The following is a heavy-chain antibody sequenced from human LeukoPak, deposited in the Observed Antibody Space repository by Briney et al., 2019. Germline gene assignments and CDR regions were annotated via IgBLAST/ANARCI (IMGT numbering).Heavy chain of an antibody. CDR3: ARYYFWTGSYFFDH. V-gene: IGHV5-51*01. CDR1: GFTFTTHL. J-gene: IGHJ4*02. D-gene: IGHD3/OR15-3a*01. CDR2: IFPGDSDT. Sequence: GESLKISCKTSGFTFTTHLIAWVRQMPGEGLELMGVIFPGDSDTNYRPSFQGQVTILADKSSNTASLQWSSLKASDTAMYYCARYYFWTGSYFFDHWGQGTLVTVSS.